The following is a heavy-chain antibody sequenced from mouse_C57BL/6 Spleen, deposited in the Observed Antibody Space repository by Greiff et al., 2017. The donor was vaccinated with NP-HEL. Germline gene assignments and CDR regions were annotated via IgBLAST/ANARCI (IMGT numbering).Heavy chain of an antibody. CDR1: GFTFSDYY. CDR3: ARDLNYYGSSYEGWYFDV. Sequence: EVQVVESEGGLVQPGSSMKLSCTASGFTFSDYYMAWVRQVPEQGLEWVANINYDGSSTYYLDSLKSRFIISRDNAKNILYLQMSSLKSEDTATYYCARDLNYYGSSYEGWYFDVWGTGTTVTVSS. D-gene: IGHD1-1*01. V-gene: IGHV5-16*01. J-gene: IGHJ1*03. CDR2: INYDGSST.